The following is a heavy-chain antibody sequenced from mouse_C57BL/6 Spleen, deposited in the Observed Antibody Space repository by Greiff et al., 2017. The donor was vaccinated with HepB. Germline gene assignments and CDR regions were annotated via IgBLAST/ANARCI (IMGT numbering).Heavy chain of an antibody. V-gene: IGHV7-3*01. CDR3: ARSSTGTRGYFDV. CDR1: GFTFTDYY. CDR2: IRNKANGYTT. J-gene: IGHJ1*03. D-gene: IGHD4-1*02. Sequence: EVQLMESGGGLVQPGGSLSLSCAASGFTFTDYYMSWVRQPPGKALEWLGFIRNKANGYTTEYSASVKGRFTISRDNSQSILYLQMNALRAEDSATYYCARSSTGTRGYFDVWGTGTTVTVSS.